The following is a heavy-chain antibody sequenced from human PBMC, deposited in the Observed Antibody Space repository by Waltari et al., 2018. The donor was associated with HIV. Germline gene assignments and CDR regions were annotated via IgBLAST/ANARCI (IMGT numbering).Heavy chain of an antibody. CDR3: ANTHDYGDYRPFDY. D-gene: IGHD4-17*01. J-gene: IGHJ4*02. Sequence: EVQLLESGGGLVLPGGSLRLPCVASGFTFNNYAMTWVRQAPGKGLEWVSTIGGSDGTTYYADSVKGRFTISRDNFKNTLYLQMNSLRAEDTAIYFCANTHDYGDYRPFDYWGPGALVTVSS. CDR1: GFTFNNYA. V-gene: IGHV3-23*01. CDR2: IGGSDGTT.